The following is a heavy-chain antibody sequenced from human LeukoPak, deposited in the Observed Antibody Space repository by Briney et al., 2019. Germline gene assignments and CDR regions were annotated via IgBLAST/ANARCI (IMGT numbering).Heavy chain of an antibody. CDR3: AKEGGRYFDWPLSGYFDY. V-gene: IGHV3-23*01. D-gene: IGHD3-9*01. Sequence: PGGSLRLSCAASGFTFSSYAMSWVRQAPGKGLEWVSAISGSGGSTYYADSVKGRFTISRDNSKNTLYLQMNSLRAEDTAVYYCAKEGGRYFDWPLSGYFDYWGQGTLVTVSS. CDR2: ISGSGGST. J-gene: IGHJ4*02. CDR1: GFTFSSYA.